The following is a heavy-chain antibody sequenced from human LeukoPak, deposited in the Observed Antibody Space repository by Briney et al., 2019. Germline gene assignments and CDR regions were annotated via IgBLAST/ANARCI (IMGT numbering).Heavy chain of an antibody. Sequence: GGSLRLSCAASGFTFSSYSMNWVRQAPGKGLEWVSSIRSSSSYIYYADSVKGRFTISRDNAKNSLYLQMNSLRAEDTAVYYCARGLYGRVAANWFDPWGQGTLVTVSS. CDR3: ARGLYGRVAANWFDP. CDR2: IRSSSSYI. D-gene: IGHD4-17*01. J-gene: IGHJ5*02. V-gene: IGHV3-21*01. CDR1: GFTFSSYS.